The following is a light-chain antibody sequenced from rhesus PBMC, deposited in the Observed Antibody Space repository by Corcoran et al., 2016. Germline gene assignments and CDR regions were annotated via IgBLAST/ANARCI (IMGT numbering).Light chain of an antibody. CDR3: QQYNDLLLT. V-gene: IGKV3-40*03. Sequence: EIVMTQSPATLSLSPGETATLSCRASESVGSYLAWYQQKPGQVPKLLVHSAYFRATGIPERFSGSGSRTEFTLTISSLEPEDVGVYHCQQYNDLLLTFGGGTKVEIK. J-gene: IGKJ4*01. CDR1: ESVGSY. CDR2: SAY.